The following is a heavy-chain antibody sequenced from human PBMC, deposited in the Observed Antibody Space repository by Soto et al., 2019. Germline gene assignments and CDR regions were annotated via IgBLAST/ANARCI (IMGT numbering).Heavy chain of an antibody. CDR1: GSSFRGYG. V-gene: IGHV3-33*01. Sequence: GGSLGLSCAASGSSFRGYGMQWVRQAPGKGLEWVAVIRYDGSNINYADSVKGRFTISRDNSKNTLYLQMNSLRAEDTAVYYCARDGDYSVYQRVEYFQHWGQGTLVTGSS. CDR2: IRYDGSNI. J-gene: IGHJ1*01. D-gene: IGHD5-12*01. CDR3: ARDGDYSVYQRVEYFQH.